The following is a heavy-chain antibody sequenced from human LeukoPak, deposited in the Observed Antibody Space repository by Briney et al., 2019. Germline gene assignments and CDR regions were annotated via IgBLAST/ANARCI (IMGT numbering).Heavy chain of an antibody. D-gene: IGHD6-6*01. Sequence: SETLSLTCAVSGCSISSGYYWGWIRQPPGKGLEWIGSIYHSGSTYYNPSLKSRVTISVDTSKNQFSLKLSSVTAADTAVYYCARPGEYSSSSEGWFDPWGQGTLVTVSS. CDR1: GCSISSGYY. CDR2: IYHSGST. J-gene: IGHJ5*02. CDR3: ARPGEYSSSSEGWFDP. V-gene: IGHV4-38-2*01.